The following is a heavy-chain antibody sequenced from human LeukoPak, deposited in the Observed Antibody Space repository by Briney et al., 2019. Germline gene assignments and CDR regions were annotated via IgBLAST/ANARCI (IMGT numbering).Heavy chain of an antibody. CDR2: ISGSGGST. J-gene: IGHJ4*02. Sequence: PGGSLRLSCAASGFTFSSYAMSWVRQAPAKGLDWVSAISGSGGSTYYADSVTGRFTISRDNSKNTLYLQMNSLRAEDTAVYYCAKDLSGSLVGATIDYWGQGTLVTASS. D-gene: IGHD1-26*01. V-gene: IGHV3-23*01. CDR3: AKDLSGSLVGATIDY. CDR1: GFTFSSYA.